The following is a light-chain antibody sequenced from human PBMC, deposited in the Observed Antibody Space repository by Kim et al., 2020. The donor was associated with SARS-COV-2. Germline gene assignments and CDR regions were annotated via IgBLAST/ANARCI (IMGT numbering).Light chain of an antibody. CDR2: DAS. Sequence: ISYFAGCQQKPAAPPSTLIMDASTRAPGIPVSFSGSGSGTDSPLPISSLEPKDSALYYCQQRSNCPPLSFGGGTKLEI. CDR3: QQRSNCPPLS. CDR1: ISY. J-gene: IGKJ4*01. V-gene: IGKV3-11*01.